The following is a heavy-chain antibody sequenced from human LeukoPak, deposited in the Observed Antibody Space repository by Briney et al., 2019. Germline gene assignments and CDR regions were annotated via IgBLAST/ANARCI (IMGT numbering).Heavy chain of an antibody. Sequence: GESLKISCAASGFTFSTYGMHWVRQAPGKGLEWVAFIRYDGTNKYYADSVKGRFTISRDNSKNTLFLQMNSLRAEDTALYYCAKDSPNYDSRGQLLDFWGQGTVVTVSS. CDR2: IRYDGTNK. V-gene: IGHV3-30*02. CDR3: AKDSPNYDSRGQLLDF. CDR1: GFTFSTYG. J-gene: IGHJ4*02. D-gene: IGHD3-22*01.